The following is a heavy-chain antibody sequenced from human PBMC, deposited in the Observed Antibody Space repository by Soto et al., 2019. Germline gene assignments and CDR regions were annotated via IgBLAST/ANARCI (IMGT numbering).Heavy chain of an antibody. V-gene: IGHV1-69*13. CDR1: GVTFSSYA. Sequence: GASLKVSCKASGVTFSSYAISWVRQAPGQGLEWMGGIIPIFGTANYAQKFQGRVTITADESTSTAYMELSSLRSEDTAVYYCATTEYSSSSPGYYYGMDVWGQGTTVTVSS. J-gene: IGHJ6*02. CDR3: ATTEYSSSSPGYYYGMDV. CDR2: IIPIFGTA. D-gene: IGHD6-6*01.